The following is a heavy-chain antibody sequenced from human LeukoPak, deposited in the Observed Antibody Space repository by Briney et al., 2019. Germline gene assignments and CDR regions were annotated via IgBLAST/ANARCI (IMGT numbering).Heavy chain of an antibody. J-gene: IGHJ5*02. CDR3: ATDGAGFDT. CDR2: INIGGTNT. V-gene: IGHV3-11*01. CDR1: GLTFSDYY. Sequence: GGSLRLYCAASGLTFSDYYMSWTRQAPGKGLEWLSYINIGGTNTHYADSVKGRFTISRDNAKKSLYLEMTNLRAEDTAVYYCATDGAGFDTWGQGVLVTVSS.